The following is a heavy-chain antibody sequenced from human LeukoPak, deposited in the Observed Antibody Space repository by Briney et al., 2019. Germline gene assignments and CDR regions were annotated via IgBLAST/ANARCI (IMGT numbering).Heavy chain of an antibody. V-gene: IGHV4-30-4*01. Sequence: SETLSLTCTVSGGSISSGDYYWSWIRQPPGKGLEWIGYIYYSGSTNYNPSLKSRVTISVDTSKNQFSLKLSSVTAADTAVYYCARGNTVTTTNYYYYYGMDVWGQGTTVTVSS. CDR1: GGSISSGDYY. J-gene: IGHJ6*01. D-gene: IGHD4-11*01. CDR3: ARGNTVTTTNYYYYYGMDV. CDR2: IYYSGST.